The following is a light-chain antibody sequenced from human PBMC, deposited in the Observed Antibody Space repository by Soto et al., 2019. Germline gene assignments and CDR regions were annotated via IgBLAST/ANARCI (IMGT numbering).Light chain of an antibody. V-gene: IGKV1-39*01. CDR3: QQSYSRPWT. CDR2: AAS. CDR1: QSISTY. J-gene: IGKJ1*01. Sequence: DIQMTQSPSSLSASVGDRVTITCRASQSISTYLNWYQQKPGKAPKLLIYAASSLHSGAPSRFSGSGSGTDFTLTISSLQPEDFATYYCQQSYSRPWTFGQGTKVDIK.